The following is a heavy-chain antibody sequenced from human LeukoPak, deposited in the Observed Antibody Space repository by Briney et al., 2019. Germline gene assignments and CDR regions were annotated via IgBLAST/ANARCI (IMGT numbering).Heavy chain of an antibody. J-gene: IGHJ6*03. Sequence: SETLSLTCTVSGGSISSSYWSWIRQPPGKGLEWIGFIYYSGSPHYNPSLKSRVTIALDTSKNQFSLTLGSVTAADTAVYYCARAPQGGSSSRYYYYYYINVWGKGTSVTVSS. CDR3: ARAPQGGSSSRYYYYYYINV. D-gene: IGHD3-10*01. CDR2: IYYSGSP. CDR1: GGSISSSY. V-gene: IGHV4-59*08.